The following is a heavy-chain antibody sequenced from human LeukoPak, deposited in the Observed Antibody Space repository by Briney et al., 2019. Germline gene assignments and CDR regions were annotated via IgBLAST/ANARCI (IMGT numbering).Heavy chain of an antibody. CDR1: GFXFSRYG. J-gene: IGHJ2*01. Sequence: PGTSLRLSCAASGFXFSRYGIHWVREAPGKGLEWVAAIWEDGTNIHYGDSVKSRFTISRDNSKNMLYLQMNSLRDEDTAVYYCARDLNWYFDLWGRGTLVTVSS. CDR2: IWEDGTNI. V-gene: IGHV3-33*01. CDR3: ARDLNWYFDL.